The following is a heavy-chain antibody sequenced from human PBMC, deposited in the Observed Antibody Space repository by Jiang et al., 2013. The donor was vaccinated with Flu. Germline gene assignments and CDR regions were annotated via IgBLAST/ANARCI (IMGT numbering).Heavy chain of an antibody. Sequence: GYTFTSYAMHWVRQAPDQRLEWMGWINAGNGNTKYSQKFQGRVTITRDTSASTAYMELSSLRSEDTAVYYCARDYGGYYYYYGMDVWGQGTTVTVSS. D-gene: IGHD4-17*01. CDR1: GYTFTSYA. V-gene: IGHV1-3*01. J-gene: IGHJ6*02. CDR3: ARDYGGYYYYYGMDV. CDR2: INAGNGNT.